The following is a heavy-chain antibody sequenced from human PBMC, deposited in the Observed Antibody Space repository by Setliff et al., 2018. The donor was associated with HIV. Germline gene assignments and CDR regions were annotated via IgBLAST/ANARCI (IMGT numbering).Heavy chain of an antibody. Sequence: SGGSLRLSCAASGFTFSYHAMTWVRQAPGKGLEWVSGISGSGDSTYYAASVKGRFIISRDNSKDILSLQMNSVRAEDTGLYFCAKYYTATFWEYNWFDLWGQGILVTVSS. CDR2: ISGSGDST. CDR3: AKYYTATFWEYNWFDL. J-gene: IGHJ5*02. V-gene: IGHV3-23*01. CDR1: GFTFSYHA. D-gene: IGHD3-3*01.